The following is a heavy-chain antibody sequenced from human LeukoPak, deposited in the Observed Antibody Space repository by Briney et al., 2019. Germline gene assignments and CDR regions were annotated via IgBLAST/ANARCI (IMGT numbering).Heavy chain of an antibody. CDR1: GGSISSYY. J-gene: IGHJ5*02. CDR2: IYYSGST. D-gene: IGHD4-11*01. CDR3: ARHDYSNPGWFDP. V-gene: IGHV4-59*01. Sequence: PSETLSLTCTVSGGSISSYYWSWIRQPPGKGLEWIGYIYYSGSTNYNPSLKSRVTISVDTSKNQFSLKLSSVTAADTAVYYCARHDYSNPGWFDPWGQGTLVTVSS.